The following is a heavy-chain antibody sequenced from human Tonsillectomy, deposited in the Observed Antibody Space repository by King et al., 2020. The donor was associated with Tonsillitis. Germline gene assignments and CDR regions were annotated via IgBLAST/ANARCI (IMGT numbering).Heavy chain of an antibody. CDR2: IIPIFVTA. CDR1: GGTFSNYA. V-gene: IGHV1-69*01. J-gene: IGHJ4*02. CDR3: ARQGEADNFWSGYHY. D-gene: IGHD3-3*01. Sequence: QLVQSGAEVKKPGSSVKVSCKASGGTFSNYAISWVRQAPGQGLEWMGEIIPIFVTADFAQRFQGRVTITADESTSTAYMELNSLRSEDTAVYYCARQGEADNFWSGYHYWGQGTLVTVSS.